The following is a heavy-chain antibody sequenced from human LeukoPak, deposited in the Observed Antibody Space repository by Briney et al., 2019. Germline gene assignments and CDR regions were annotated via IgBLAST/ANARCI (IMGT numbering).Heavy chain of an antibody. J-gene: IGHJ5*02. D-gene: IGHD3-10*01. V-gene: IGHV4-31*03. Sequence: SQTLSLTCTVSGGSISSGGYYWSWIRQHPGKSLEWIGYIYYSGSTYYNPSLKSRVTISVDTSKNQFSLKLSSVTAADTAVYYCARVRRITMVRGVPNWFDPWGQGTLVTVSS. CDR2: IYYSGST. CDR1: GGSISSGGYY. CDR3: ARVRRITMVRGVPNWFDP.